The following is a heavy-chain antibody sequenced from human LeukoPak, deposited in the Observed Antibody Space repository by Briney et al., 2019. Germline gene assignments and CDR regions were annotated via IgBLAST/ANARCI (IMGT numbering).Heavy chain of an antibody. D-gene: IGHD4/OR15-4a*01. CDR3: AKDLHDYVAMDV. J-gene: IGHJ6*02. CDR2: IGSDYKT. V-gene: IGHV3-23*01. Sequence: AGSLRLSCAASGFTFSGFAMTWVRHAPGKGLEWVSSIGSDYKTHYSESVKGRFAISRDNSKSTLFLQMNSLRAEDTALYYCAKDLHDYVAMDVWGQGAAVTVSS. CDR1: GFTFSGFA.